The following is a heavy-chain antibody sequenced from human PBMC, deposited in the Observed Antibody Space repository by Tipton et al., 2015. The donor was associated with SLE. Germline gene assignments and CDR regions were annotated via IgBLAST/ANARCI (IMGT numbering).Heavy chain of an antibody. CDR3: SKEKDTSSWYRAIDI. CDR2: IRYDGRQT. Sequence: SLRLSCAASGFTFSNFGIHWVRQAPGKGLEWVAFIRYDGRQTYYADSVKGRFTISRDNAKNSLYLQMNSLRAEDMALYYCSKEKDTSSWYRAIDIWGQGTMVTVSS. D-gene: IGHD6-13*01. V-gene: IGHV3-30*02. CDR1: GFTFSNFG. J-gene: IGHJ3*02.